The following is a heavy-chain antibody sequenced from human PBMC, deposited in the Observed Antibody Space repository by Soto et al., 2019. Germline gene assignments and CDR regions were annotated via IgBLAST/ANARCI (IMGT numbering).Heavy chain of an antibody. V-gene: IGHV4-4*07. Sequence: QVQLQEWGPGLVKPSETLSLTCTVSTGSRNSYYWSWVRQPPGKGLEWIGRIYVSANTNYNPSLRCRVTMAIETTKMQFSLRLTSVTDAATAVYFCARAPPAYAFDIWGPGTAVTVSS. J-gene: IGHJ3*02. CDR2: IYVSANT. CDR3: ARAPPAYAFDI. CDR1: TGSRNSYY.